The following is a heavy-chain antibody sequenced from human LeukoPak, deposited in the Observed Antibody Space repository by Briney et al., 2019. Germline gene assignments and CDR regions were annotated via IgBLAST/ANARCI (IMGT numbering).Heavy chain of an antibody. CDR3: ARLSKQLTAGNPFDI. CDR1: NGSISNYY. CDR2: IYYSGST. Sequence: SETLSLTCTVSNGSISNYYWSWLRQPPGKGLGWIGYIYYSGSTNYNPSLKSRVTISVDTSKNQFSLTLSSVTAADTAVYYCARLSKQLTAGNPFDIWGQGTMVTFSS. V-gene: IGHV4-59*08. J-gene: IGHJ3*02. D-gene: IGHD1-1*01.